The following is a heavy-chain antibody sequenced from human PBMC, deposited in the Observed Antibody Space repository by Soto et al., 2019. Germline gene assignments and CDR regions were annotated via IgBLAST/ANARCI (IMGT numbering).Heavy chain of an antibody. CDR3: ARDLPTYINGETSWFDP. CDR1: GDSVSSNSAA. CDR2: TYYRSKWYN. D-gene: IGHD1-20*01. V-gene: IGHV6-1*01. J-gene: IGHJ5*02. Sequence: SETLSLTCAISGDSVSSNSAAWNWIRQSPSRGLEWLGRTYYRSKWYNDYAVSVKSRIIINADTSKNQFSLQLNSVTPEDTAVYYCARDLPTYINGETSWFDPWGQGTLVTVSS.